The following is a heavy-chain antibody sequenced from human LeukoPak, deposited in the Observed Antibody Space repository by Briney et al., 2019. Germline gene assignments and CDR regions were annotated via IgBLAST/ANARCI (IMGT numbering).Heavy chain of an antibody. J-gene: IGHJ4*02. Sequence: GGSLRLSCAASGFTFSSYSMNWVRQAPGKGPEWVASIRQDGSEKTYVDSVKGRFTISRDNTKNSLSLQLNGLTAEDTAVYYCARDGTAPGLYFDLWGQGTLVTVSS. CDR1: GFTFSSYS. CDR2: IRQDGSEK. D-gene: IGHD6-13*01. CDR3: ARDGTAPGLYFDL. V-gene: IGHV3-7*01.